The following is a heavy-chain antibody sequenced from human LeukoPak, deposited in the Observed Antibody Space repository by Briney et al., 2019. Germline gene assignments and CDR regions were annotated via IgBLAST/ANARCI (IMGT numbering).Heavy chain of an antibody. CDR3: ARLAPEYADYWFDP. V-gene: IGHV5-51*03. CDR1: GYDFSTKW. Sequence: PGESLKISCQTSGYDFSTKWIGWVRQMPGKGLEWMGIIYPLDSITRYSPSFQGHVTISADTSINTAYLQWPSLKPSDTAIYYCARLAPEYADYWFDPWGQGTLVTVSS. D-gene: IGHD4-17*01. J-gene: IGHJ5*02. CDR2: IYPLDSIT.